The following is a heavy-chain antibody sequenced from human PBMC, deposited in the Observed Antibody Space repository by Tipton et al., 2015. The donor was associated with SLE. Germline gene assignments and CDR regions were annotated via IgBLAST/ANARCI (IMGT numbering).Heavy chain of an antibody. D-gene: IGHD3-22*01. CDR3: ARGVAYYYDSGAFDI. CDR2: VNYSGDT. V-gene: IGHV4-34*01. CDR1: AGSFSGYR. Sequence: TLSLTCSIYAGSFSGYRWSWIRQSPGKGLEWIGEVNYSGDTNYNPSLKSRVTISIDTSRNQLSLKLTSVTAADTAVYYCARGVAYYYDSGAFDIWGQGTMVTVSS. J-gene: IGHJ3*02.